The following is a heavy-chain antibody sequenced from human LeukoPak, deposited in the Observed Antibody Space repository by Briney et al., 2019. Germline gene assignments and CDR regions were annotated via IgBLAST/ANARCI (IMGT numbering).Heavy chain of an antibody. CDR1: GGSIGSGSYY. J-gene: IGHJ4*02. CDR3: GREPAGVFLVDY. CDR2: IYTSGST. Sequence: SETLSLTCTVSGGSIGSGSYYWSWIRQPAGKGLEWIGRIYTSGSTNYNPSLKSRVTMSADTSKNQFSLKLTSVTAADTAVYYCGREPAGVFLVDYWGQGILVIVSS. D-gene: IGHD3-3*01. V-gene: IGHV4-61*02.